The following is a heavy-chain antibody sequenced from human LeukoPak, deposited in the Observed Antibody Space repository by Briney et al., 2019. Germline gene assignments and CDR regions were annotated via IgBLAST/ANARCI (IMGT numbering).Heavy chain of an antibody. J-gene: IGHJ3*02. D-gene: IGHD6-13*01. Sequence: IPIFGTANYAQKFQGRVTITADESTSTAYMELSSLRSEDTAVYYCARGMSSSWLDDAFDIWGQGTMVTVSS. V-gene: IGHV1-69*01. CDR2: IPIFGTA. CDR3: ARGMSSSWLDDAFDI.